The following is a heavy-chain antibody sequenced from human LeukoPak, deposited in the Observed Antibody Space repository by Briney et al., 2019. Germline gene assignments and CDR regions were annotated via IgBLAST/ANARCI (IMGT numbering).Heavy chain of an antibody. CDR2: IYYSGSS. CDR3: AQITGTRGYFDY. J-gene: IGHJ4*02. D-gene: IGHD7-27*01. CDR1: GLTFSSYA. Sequence: LRLSCAASGLTFSSYAMSWVRQAPGKGLEWIGYIYYSGSSYYNPSLKSRVTTSVDTSKNQYSLKLSSVTAADTAVYYCAQITGTRGYFDYWGQGTLVTVSS. V-gene: IGHV4-31*02.